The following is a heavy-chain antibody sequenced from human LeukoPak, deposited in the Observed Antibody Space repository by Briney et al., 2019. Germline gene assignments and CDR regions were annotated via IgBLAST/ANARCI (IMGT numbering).Heavy chain of an antibody. D-gene: IGHD1-7*01. J-gene: IGHJ3*02. CDR3: ARPRYNWNYESAFDI. Sequence: ASVKVSCKPSRYTFTSYGISWVGQAPGQGLKGMGWISAYNGNTNYAQKLQGRVTMTTATSTSTAYMERSSLRSDDTAVYYCARPRYNWNYESAFDIWGQGTMVTVSS. CDR2: ISAYNGNT. V-gene: IGHV1-18*01. CDR1: RYTFTSYG.